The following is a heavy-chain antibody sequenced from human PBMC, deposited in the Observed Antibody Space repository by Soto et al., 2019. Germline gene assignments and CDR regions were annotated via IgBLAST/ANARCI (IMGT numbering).Heavy chain of an antibody. D-gene: IGHD5-18*01. CDR3: AAGPFVIQLWLPSYYYDGMDV. V-gene: IGHV4-34*01. CDR2: INHSGST. Sequence: PSETLSLTCAVYGGSFSGYYWSWIRQPPGKGLEWIGEINHSGSTNYNPSLKSRVTISVDTSKNQFSLKLSSVTAADTAVYYCAAGPFVIQLWLPSYYYDGMDVWGQGTTVTVS. J-gene: IGHJ6*02. CDR1: GGSFSGYY.